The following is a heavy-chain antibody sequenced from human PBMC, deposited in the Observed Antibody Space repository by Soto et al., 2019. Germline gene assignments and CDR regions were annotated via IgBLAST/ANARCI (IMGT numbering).Heavy chain of an antibody. Sequence: QVQLQESGPGLVKPSETLSLTCTVSGDSLTNYYCSWFRQPPGKGLEWIGYIMYSGYSAYKLSLKRRVTMSMDTSKTQYSLMLESVTATDTAVYYCARHGFGTLHGLVDVWGQGTTVIVSS. D-gene: IGHD3-10*01. J-gene: IGHJ6*02. CDR1: GDSLTNYY. CDR3: ARHGFGTLHGLVDV. CDR2: IMYSGYS. V-gene: IGHV4-59*08.